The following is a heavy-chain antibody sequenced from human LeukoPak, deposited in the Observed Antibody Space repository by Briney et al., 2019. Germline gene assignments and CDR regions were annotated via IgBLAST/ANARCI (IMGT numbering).Heavy chain of an antibody. CDR1: GFTFSSYS. CDR3: ARDPNRDLIAAAVYYMDV. V-gene: IGHV3-21*01. J-gene: IGHJ6*03. D-gene: IGHD6-13*01. CDR2: ISSSSSYI. Sequence: PGGSLRLSCAASGFTFSSYSMNWVRQAPGKGLEWVSSISSSSSYIYYADSVKGRFTISRDNAKNSLYLQMNSLRAEDTAVYYCARDPNRDLIAAAVYYMDVWGKGTTVTVSS.